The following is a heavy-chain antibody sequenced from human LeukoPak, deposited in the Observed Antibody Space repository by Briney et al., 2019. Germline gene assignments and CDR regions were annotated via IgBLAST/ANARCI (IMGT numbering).Heavy chain of an antibody. CDR2: LGTAGDT. Sequence: GGSLRLSCAASGFTLSNYAMHWVRHPAGEGLEWVSALGTAGDTFYPGSVKGRFTISRDNAKKSLFLQMNSLRAEDTAVYYCARQNTPHGNFDYWGQGTLVTVSS. V-gene: IGHV3-13*01. J-gene: IGHJ4*02. CDR1: GFTLSNYA. CDR3: ARQNTPHGNFDY. D-gene: IGHD5-24*01.